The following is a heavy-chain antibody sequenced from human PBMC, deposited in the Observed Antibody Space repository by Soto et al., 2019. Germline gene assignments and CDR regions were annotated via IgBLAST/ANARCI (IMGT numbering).Heavy chain of an antibody. Sequence: EVQLLESGGGLVQPGGSLRLSCAASGFTFSTYAMNWVRQAPGNGLVWVAAISGSGGSIHDADSVKGRFTISRDNSKNSLYLQMNSLRDEDTAVYHCVKGYWKGDVWGQGTTVTVSS. V-gene: IGHV3-23*01. CDR2: ISGSGGSI. D-gene: IGHD1-1*01. CDR3: VKGYWKGDV. J-gene: IGHJ6*02. CDR1: GFTFSTYA.